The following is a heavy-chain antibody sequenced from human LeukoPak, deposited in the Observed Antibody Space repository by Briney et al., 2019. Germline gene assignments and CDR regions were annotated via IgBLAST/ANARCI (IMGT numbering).Heavy chain of an antibody. D-gene: IGHD3-10*01. Sequence: PAETLSLTCTVSGGSISSYYWGWIRQPPGKALEWIGYIYYSGSTNYNPSLKSRVTISVDTSKNQFSLKLSSVTAADTAVYYCARDSGTTGEVKFDPWGQGTLVTVSS. V-gene: IGHV4-59*01. CDR2: IYYSGST. CDR1: GGSISSYY. J-gene: IGHJ5*02. CDR3: ARDSGTTGEVKFDP.